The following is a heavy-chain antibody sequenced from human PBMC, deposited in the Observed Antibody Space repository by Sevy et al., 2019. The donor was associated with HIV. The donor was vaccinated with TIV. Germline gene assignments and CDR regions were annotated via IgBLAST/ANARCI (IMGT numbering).Heavy chain of an antibody. CDR3: TTDGLERGYYCFDY. CDR2: IKTKASGETT. CDR1: GFTFSDAS. D-gene: IGHD1-1*01. Sequence: GGSLRLSCEASGFTFSDASMNWVRQAPGKGLEWVGRIKTKASGETTDYAAPVECRITISRDDTKNTLFLQMNSVKIEDTAVYFCTTDGLERGYYCFDYWGQGTLVTVSS. V-gene: IGHV3-15*07. J-gene: IGHJ4*02.